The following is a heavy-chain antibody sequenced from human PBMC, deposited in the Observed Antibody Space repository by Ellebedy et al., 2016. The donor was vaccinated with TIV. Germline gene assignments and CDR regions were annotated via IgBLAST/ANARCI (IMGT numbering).Heavy chain of an antibody. CDR2: IYSSGGT. CDR3: ARSRGGSYWLIGY. J-gene: IGHJ4*02. Sequence: GSLRLSXTVSGDSISIYYWSWIRQPPGKGLEWIGYIYSSGGTNYNPSLKSRVTISVDTSKNQFSLKLNSVTAADTAVYYCARSRGGSYWLIGYWGQGTLVTVSS. D-gene: IGHD1-26*01. V-gene: IGHV4-59*01. CDR1: GDSISIYY.